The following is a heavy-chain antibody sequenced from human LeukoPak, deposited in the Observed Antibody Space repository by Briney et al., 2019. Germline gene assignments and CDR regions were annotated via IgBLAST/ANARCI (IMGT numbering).Heavy chain of an antibody. CDR1: GGSISSYY. Sequence: SETLSLTCTVSGGSISSYYWSWIRQPPGKGLEWIGYIYYSGSTNYNPSLKSRVTISVDTSKNQFSLKLSSVTAADTAVYYCARELVVVPAATGAKKPYYYYYGMDVWGKGTTVTVSS. J-gene: IGHJ6*04. V-gene: IGHV4-59*01. CDR3: ARELVVVPAATGAKKPYYYYYGMDV. CDR2: IYYSGST. D-gene: IGHD2-2*01.